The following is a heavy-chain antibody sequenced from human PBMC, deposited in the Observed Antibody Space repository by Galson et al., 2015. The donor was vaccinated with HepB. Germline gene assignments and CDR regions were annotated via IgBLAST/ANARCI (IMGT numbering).Heavy chain of an antibody. CDR2: IWYDGSNQ. D-gene: IGHD2-2*01. CDR1: GFTFSSYV. V-gene: IGHV3-33*01. CDR3: ARSRYCSSTSCYGFDY. Sequence: SLRLSCAASGFTFSSYVMHWVRQAPGKGLEWVAVIWYDGSNQYYADSVKGRFTISRDNSKNTLYLQMNSLRAEDTAVYYCARSRYCSSTSCYGFDYWGQGTLVTVSS. J-gene: IGHJ4*02.